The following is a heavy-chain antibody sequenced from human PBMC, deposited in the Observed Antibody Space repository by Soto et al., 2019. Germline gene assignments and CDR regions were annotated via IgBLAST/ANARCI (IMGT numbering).Heavy chain of an antibody. D-gene: IGHD1-7*01. Sequence: LRLSCAASGFTFSSYGMTWVRQAPGKGLEWVSFSSATGSGRYYADSVKGRFTISRDNSKNTLYLQMSSLRADDTAVYYCAKDRRAGGNYGFYSDFWGQGALVTVSS. CDR2: SSATGSGR. CDR1: GFTFSSYG. V-gene: IGHV3-23*01. CDR3: AKDRRAGGNYGFYSDF. J-gene: IGHJ4*02.